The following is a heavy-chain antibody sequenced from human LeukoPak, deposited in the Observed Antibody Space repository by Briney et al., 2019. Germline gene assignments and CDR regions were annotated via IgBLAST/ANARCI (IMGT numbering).Heavy chain of an antibody. CDR1: GGSITSTTYY. CDR2: SYYSGNT. D-gene: IGHD1-26*01. V-gene: IGHV4-39*01. CDR3: ARSFSGSYVPDY. J-gene: IGHJ4*02. Sequence: PSETLSLTCSLSGGSITSTTYYWGWIRQPPGKGLEWIGSSYYSGNTYYNPSLESRVTISLDTSRKQFSLKLSSVTAADTAVYYCARSFSGSYVPDYWGQGTLVTVSS.